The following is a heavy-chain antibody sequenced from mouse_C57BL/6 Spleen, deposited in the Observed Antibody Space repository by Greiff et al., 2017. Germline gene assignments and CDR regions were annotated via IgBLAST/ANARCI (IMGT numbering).Heavy chain of an antibody. CDR2: IYPGDGDT. CDR1: GYAFSSYW. V-gene: IGHV1-80*01. J-gene: IGHJ1*03. CDR3: ARSATVVPSWYFDV. Sequence: VQLQQSGAELVKPGASVKISCKASGYAFSSYWMNWVKQRPGKGLEWIGQIYPGDGDTNYNGKFKGKATLTADKSSSTAYMQLSSLTSEDSAVYFGARSATVVPSWYFDVWGTGTTVTVSS. D-gene: IGHD1-1*01.